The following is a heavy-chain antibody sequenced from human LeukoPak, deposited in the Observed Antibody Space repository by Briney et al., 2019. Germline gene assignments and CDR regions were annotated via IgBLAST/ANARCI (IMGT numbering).Heavy chain of an antibody. CDR2: IYYSGSP. CDR3: ARVVNSGGPLTIFGVANGYYMDV. J-gene: IGHJ6*03. V-gene: IGHV4-39*07. Sequence: SETLSLTCTVSGGSISSSSYYWGWIRQPPGMGLEWIGSIYYSGSPYYNPSLKSRVTISVDTSKNQFSLKLSSVTAADTAVYYCARVVNSGGPLTIFGVANGYYMDVWGKGTTVTVSS. D-gene: IGHD3-3*01. CDR1: GGSISSSSYY.